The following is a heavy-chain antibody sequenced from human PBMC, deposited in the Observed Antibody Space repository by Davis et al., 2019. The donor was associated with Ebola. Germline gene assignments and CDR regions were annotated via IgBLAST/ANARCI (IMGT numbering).Heavy chain of an antibody. J-gene: IGHJ4*02. D-gene: IGHD3-3*01. CDR2: IIPIFGTA. V-gene: IGHV1-69*06. Sequence: AASVKVSCKASGGTFSSYGISWVRQAPGQGLEWMGGIIPIFGTANYAQKFQGRVTITADKSTSTAYMELSSLRSEDTAVYYCARDRQPTRILGWLLLDYWGQGTLVTVSS. CDR3: ARDRQPTRILGWLLLDY. CDR1: GGTFSSYG.